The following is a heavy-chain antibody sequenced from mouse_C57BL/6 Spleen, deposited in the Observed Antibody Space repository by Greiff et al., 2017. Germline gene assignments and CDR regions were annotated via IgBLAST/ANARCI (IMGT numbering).Heavy chain of an antibody. D-gene: IGHD1-1*01. J-gene: IGHJ2*01. CDR2: IYPSDSET. CDR1: GYTFTSYW. V-gene: IGHV1-61*01. Sequence: VQLQQPGAELVRPGSSVKLSCKASGYTFTSYWMDWVKQRPGQGLEWIGNIYPSDSETHYNQKFKDKATLTVDKSSSTAYMQLSSLTSEDSAVYYCALTTVVDYWGQGTTLTVSS. CDR3: ALTTVVDY.